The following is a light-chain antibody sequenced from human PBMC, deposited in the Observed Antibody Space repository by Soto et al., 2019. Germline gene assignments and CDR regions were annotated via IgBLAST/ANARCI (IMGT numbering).Light chain of an antibody. CDR2: RNN. CDR3: AAWDDRLSGHVV. V-gene: IGLV1-47*01. CDR1: SSNIGSNY. J-gene: IGLJ2*01. Sequence: QSVLTQPPSASGTPGQRVTISCSGSSSNIGSNYVYWYQQLPGTAPKLLIYRNNQRPSGVPDRFSGSKSGTSASLAISGRRSEDAADYYCAAWDDRLSGHVVFGGGTKLTVL.